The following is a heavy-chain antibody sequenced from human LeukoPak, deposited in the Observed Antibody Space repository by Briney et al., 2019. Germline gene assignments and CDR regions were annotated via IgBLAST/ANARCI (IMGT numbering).Heavy chain of an antibody. Sequence: SQTLSLTCTVSGGSISSGGYYWSWIRQPPGKGLEWIGEINHSGSTNYNPSLKSRVTISVDTSKNQFSLELSSVTAADTAVYYCAIWSVVTDYYYWGQGTLVTVSS. CDR2: INHSGST. CDR3: AIWSVVTDYYY. J-gene: IGHJ4*02. D-gene: IGHD2-21*02. V-gene: IGHV4-30-2*01. CDR1: GGSISSGGYY.